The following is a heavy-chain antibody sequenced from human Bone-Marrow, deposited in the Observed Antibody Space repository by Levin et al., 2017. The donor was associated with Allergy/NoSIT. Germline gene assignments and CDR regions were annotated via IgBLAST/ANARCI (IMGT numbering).Heavy chain of an antibody. CDR3: ARGPSKYQLLSRFDY. V-gene: IGHV4-34*01. CDR1: GGSFSGYY. CDR2: INHSGST. J-gene: IGHJ4*02. Sequence: LSQTLSLTCAVYGGSFSGYYWSWIRQPPGKGLEWIGEINHSGSTNYNPSLKSRVTISVDTSKNQFSLKLSSVTAADTAVYYCARGPSKYQLLSRFDYWGQGTLVTVSS. D-gene: IGHD2-2*01.